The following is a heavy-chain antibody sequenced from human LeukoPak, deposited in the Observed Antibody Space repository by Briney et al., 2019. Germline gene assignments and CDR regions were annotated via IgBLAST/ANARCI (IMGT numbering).Heavy chain of an antibody. CDR3: ARLAHSLVYNWFDP. J-gene: IGHJ5*02. CDR2: IYTSGST. D-gene: IGHD3-9*01. CDR1: GGSISSYY. V-gene: IGHV4-4*09. Sequence: PSETLSLTCTVSGGSISSYYWNWIRQPPGKGLEWIGYIYTSGSTNYNPSLKSRVTISVDTSKNQFPLKLSSVTAADTAVYYCARLAHSLVYNWFDPWGQGTLVTVSS.